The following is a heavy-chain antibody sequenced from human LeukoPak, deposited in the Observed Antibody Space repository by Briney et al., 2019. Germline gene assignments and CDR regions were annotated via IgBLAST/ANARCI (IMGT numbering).Heavy chain of an antibody. CDR3: AKGGSGSYSLDAFDI. CDR1: GFTFKSYT. D-gene: IGHD1-26*01. CDR2: ITSTTSYV. J-gene: IGHJ3*02. V-gene: IGHV3-21*04. Sequence: GGSLRLSCAASGFTFKSYTMNWVRQAPGKGLEWVSSITSTTSYVYYADSVMGRFTISRDNARNALYLQMNRLRAEDMALYYCAKGGSGSYSLDAFDIWGQGTMVTVSS.